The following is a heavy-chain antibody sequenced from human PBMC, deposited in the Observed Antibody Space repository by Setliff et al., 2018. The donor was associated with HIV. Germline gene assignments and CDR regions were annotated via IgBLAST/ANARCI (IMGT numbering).Heavy chain of an antibody. Sequence: ASVKVSCKVSGYILSELSTYWVRQAPGKGLEWMGGFDPENDGTIYAQKFQGRVTMTEDTTTDTAYMELNSLRSDDTAVYFCSTTLRGITVAGLDYWGQGTLVTSPQ. CDR1: GYILSELS. V-gene: IGHV1-24*01. CDR2: FDPENDGT. J-gene: IGHJ4*02. CDR3: STTLRGITVAGLDY. D-gene: IGHD6-19*01.